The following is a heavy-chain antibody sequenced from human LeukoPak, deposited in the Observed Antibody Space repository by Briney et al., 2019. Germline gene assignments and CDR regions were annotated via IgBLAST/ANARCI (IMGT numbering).Heavy chain of an antibody. CDR3: ARDYGRSRDYGMDV. V-gene: IGHV3-74*01. J-gene: IGHJ6*02. D-gene: IGHD3-10*01. Sequence: GGSLRLSCAASGFTLSSYWMHWVRRAPGKGLVWVSRINADGSSASYADSVEGRFTISRDNAKNTLYLQMNSLRAEDTAMYYCARDYGRSRDYGMDVWGQGTTVTVSS. CDR2: INADGSSA. CDR1: GFTLSSYW.